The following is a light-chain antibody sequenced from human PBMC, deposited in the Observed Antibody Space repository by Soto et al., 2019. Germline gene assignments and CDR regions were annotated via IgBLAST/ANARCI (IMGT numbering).Light chain of an antibody. Sequence: QSVLTQPASVSASRGQSITISCTGTSSDVPGSNSVSWYQQHPGKAPILIIFDVFKRPSGVSDRFSASKSGNTASLTISGLQAEDEADYYCSSYITRAIVVFGGGTKVTVL. CDR3: SSYITRAIVV. CDR1: SSDVPGSNS. J-gene: IGLJ2*01. V-gene: IGLV2-14*01. CDR2: DVF.